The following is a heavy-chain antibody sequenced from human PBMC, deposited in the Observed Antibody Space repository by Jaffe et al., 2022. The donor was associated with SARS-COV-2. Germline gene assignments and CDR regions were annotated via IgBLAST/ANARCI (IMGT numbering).Heavy chain of an antibody. CDR3: ARASGSYFGAFDI. CDR2: INAGNGNT. Sequence: QVQLVQSGAEVKKPGASVKVSCKASGYTFTSYAMHWVRQAPGQRLEWMGWINAGNGNTKYSQKFQGRVTITRDTSASTAYMELSSLRSEDTAVYYCARASGSYFGAFDIWGQGTMVTVSS. V-gene: IGHV1-3*01. D-gene: IGHD1-26*01. CDR1: GYTFTSYA. J-gene: IGHJ3*02.